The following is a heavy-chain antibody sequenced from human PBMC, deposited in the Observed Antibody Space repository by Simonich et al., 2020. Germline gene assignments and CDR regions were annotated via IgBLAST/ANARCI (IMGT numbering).Heavy chain of an antibody. CDR2: IYTGYYNT. D-gene: IGHD1-1*01. CDR3: ARQLNDFDI. V-gene: IGHV5-51*01. J-gene: IGHJ3*02. CDR1: GYSFTSYG. Sequence: EVQMVQSGAEVKKPGESLKISCKGAGYSFTSYGFGWVRQIPWKGLEWMWFIYTGYYNTRDRPSFQGQVTISADKSISTAYLQWSSLKASDTAMYYCARQLNDFDIWGQGTMVTVSS.